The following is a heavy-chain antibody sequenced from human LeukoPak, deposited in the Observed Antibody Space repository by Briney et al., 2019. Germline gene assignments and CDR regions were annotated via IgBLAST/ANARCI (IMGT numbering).Heavy chain of an antibody. V-gene: IGHV3-30*03. CDR1: GFTFSNYG. D-gene: IGHD2-21*02. CDR3: GVTGTQRGGDFDY. Sequence: AGGSLRLSCAASGFTFSNYGMHWLRQAPGKGLEWVAAISDDGSKEYYAESVKGRFTISRDNSKNTLYLQVNSLRAEDTAVFYCGVTGTQRGGDFDYWGQGTLVSVSS. CDR2: ISDDGSKE. J-gene: IGHJ4*02.